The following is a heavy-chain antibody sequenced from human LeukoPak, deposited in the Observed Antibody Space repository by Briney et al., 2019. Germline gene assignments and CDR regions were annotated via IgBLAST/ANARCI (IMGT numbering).Heavy chain of an antibody. J-gene: IGHJ4*02. CDR3: ARVVPHPIHGG. CDR2: IYSGGST. D-gene: IGHD3-16*01. V-gene: IGHV3-53*01. Sequence: GGSLRLSCAASGFTVSSNYMSWVRQAPGKGLEWVSIIYSGGSTYYADSVKGRFAISRDNSKNTLYLQMNSLRAEDTAVYYCARVVPHPIHGGRGQGTLVTVSS. CDR1: GFTVSSNY.